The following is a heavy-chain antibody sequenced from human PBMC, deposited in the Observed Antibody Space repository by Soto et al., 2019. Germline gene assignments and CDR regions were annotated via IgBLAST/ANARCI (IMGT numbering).Heavy chain of an antibody. V-gene: IGHV4-34*01. CDR1: GGYFSGYY. CDR2: INHSGST. Sequence: QVQLQQWGAGLLKPSETLSLTCAVYGGYFSGYYWSWIRQPPGKGLEWIGEINHSGSTNYNPSLKSRVTISVDTSKNQFSLKLSSVTAADTAVYYCARVWSPSHIVVVTATDAFDIWGQGTMVTVSS. CDR3: ARVWSPSHIVVVTATDAFDI. J-gene: IGHJ3*02. D-gene: IGHD2-21*02.